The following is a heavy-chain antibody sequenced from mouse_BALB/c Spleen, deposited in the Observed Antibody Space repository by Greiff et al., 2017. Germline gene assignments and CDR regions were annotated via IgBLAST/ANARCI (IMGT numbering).Heavy chain of an antibody. V-gene: IGHV5-6-3*01. D-gene: IGHD1-1*01. J-gene: IGHJ4*01. CDR2: INSNGGST. CDR3: SNDRTVEATGAMDY. CDR1: GFTFSSYG. Sequence: EVQLVESGGGLVQPGGSLKLSCAASGFTFSSYGMSWVRQTPDKRLELVATINSNGGSTYYPDSVKGRFTIAIDNAKNTLYLQMSSLTSEDTAMYDGSNDRTVEATGAMDYWGQGTSVTVSS.